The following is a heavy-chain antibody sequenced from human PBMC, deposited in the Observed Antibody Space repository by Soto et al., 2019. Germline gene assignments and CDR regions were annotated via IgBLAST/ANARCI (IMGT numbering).Heavy chain of an antibody. D-gene: IGHD3-22*01. Sequence: SVKVSCKASGGTFSSYAISWVRQAPGQGLEWMGGIIPIFGTANYAQKFQGRVTITADESTSTAYMELSSLRSEDTAVYYCARGFYDSSGYYWFYFDYWGQGTLVTVSS. CDR2: IIPIFGTA. V-gene: IGHV1-69*13. CDR1: GGTFSSYA. CDR3: ARGFYDSSGYYWFYFDY. J-gene: IGHJ4*02.